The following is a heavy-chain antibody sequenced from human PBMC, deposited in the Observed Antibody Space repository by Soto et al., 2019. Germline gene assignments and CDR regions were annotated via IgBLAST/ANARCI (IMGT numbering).Heavy chain of an antibody. CDR1: GGSISSSNW. CDR3: ARGRIRGVIITLGHYYYGLDG. CDR2: IYHSGST. D-gene: IGHD3-10*01. Sequence: PSETLSLTCAVSGGSISSSNWWSWVRQPPGKGLEWFGEIYHSGSTNYNPSLKSRVTISVDKSKNQFSLKLSSVTAADTAVYYCARGRIRGVIITLGHYYYGLDGWGQGTTVTVSS. V-gene: IGHV4-4*02. J-gene: IGHJ6*02.